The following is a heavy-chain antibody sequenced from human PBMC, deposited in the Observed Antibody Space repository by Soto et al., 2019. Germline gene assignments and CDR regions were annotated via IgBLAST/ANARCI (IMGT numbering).Heavy chain of an antibody. Sequence: GSLRLSCAASDLSVSAAYMAWVRQAPGKGLEWVSVLLSGGATYYADSVKGRFTISRDISENTLYLQMNSLRAEDTAVYYCAKDRIQLWLPDYWGQGTLVTVSS. D-gene: IGHD5-18*01. CDR3: AKDRIQLWLPDY. J-gene: IGHJ4*02. CDR2: LLSGGAT. CDR1: DLSVSAAY. V-gene: IGHV3-53*05.